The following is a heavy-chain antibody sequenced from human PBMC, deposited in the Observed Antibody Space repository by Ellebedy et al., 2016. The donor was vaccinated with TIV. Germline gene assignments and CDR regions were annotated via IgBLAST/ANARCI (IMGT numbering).Heavy chain of an antibody. D-gene: IGHD6-13*01. V-gene: IGHV4-39*01. CDR1: GGSISSSTYY. Sequence: SETLSLTCTVSGGSISSSTYYWGWIRQPPGKGLKWIGTIYYSGSTYYNPSLKSRVTISVDTSKNQFSLKLSSVTAADTAVYYCATLAGGPFIAAGGHGSDVWGQGTTVTVSS. CDR2: IYYSGST. CDR3: ATLAGGPFIAAGGHGSDV. J-gene: IGHJ6*02.